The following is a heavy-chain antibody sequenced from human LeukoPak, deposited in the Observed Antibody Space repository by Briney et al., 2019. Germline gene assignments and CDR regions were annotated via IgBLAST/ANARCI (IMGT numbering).Heavy chain of an antibody. J-gene: IGHJ4*02. V-gene: IGHV3-53*04. CDR3: AMAAAGTFDFDY. D-gene: IGHD6-13*01. CDR2: IYSGGST. Sequence: GGSLRLSCAASGFTFSSYGMHWVRQAPGKGLEWVSVIYSGGSTYYADSVKGRFTISRHNSKNTLYLQMNSLRAEDTAVYYCAMAAAGTFDFDYWGQGTLVTVSS. CDR1: GFTFSSYG.